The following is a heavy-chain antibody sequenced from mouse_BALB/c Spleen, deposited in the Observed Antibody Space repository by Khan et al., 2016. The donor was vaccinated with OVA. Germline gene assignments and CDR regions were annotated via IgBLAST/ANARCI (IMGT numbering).Heavy chain of an antibody. CDR1: GFTFSSYT. V-gene: IGHV5-6-4*01. J-gene: IGHJ4*01. CDR2: ISSGGTYT. Sequence: EVKLLESGGGLVKPGGSLKLSCAASGFTFSSYTMSWVRQTPEKRLEWVATISSGGTYTYYVDSVEGRFTLCRDNAKNTLYLEMTSLKSEDTAIYYCTRGEGYYGNPYAIDFWGQGTSVTVSS. D-gene: IGHD2-1*01. CDR3: TRGEGYYGNPYAIDF.